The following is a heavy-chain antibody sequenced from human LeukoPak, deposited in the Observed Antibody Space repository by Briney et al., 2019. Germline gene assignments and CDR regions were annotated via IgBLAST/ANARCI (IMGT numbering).Heavy chain of an antibody. CDR1: GYSFTSYW. D-gene: IGHD3-22*01. CDR3: ARQSDSSGYYRFDY. CDR2: IYPGDSDT. Sequence: TGESLRISCKGSGYSFTSYWIGWVRQMPGKGLEWMGIIYPGDSDTRYSPSFQGQVTISADKSISTAYLQWSSLKASDTAMYYCARQSDSSGYYRFDYWGQGTLVTVSS. V-gene: IGHV5-51*01. J-gene: IGHJ4*02.